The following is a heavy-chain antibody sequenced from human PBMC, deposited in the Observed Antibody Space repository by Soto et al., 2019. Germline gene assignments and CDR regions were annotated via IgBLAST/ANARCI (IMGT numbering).Heavy chain of an antibody. CDR3: TRAGRFPRSWFDP. CDR1: GGSFRNYY. V-gene: IGHV4-34*01. D-gene: IGHD3-10*01. CDR2: VSHSGEA. J-gene: IGHJ5*02. Sequence: SETLSLTCGVYGGSFRNYYWIWVRQPPGKGLEWIGEVSHSGEATYNPSLQSRVTISLDTSNNHFSLKMTSLTAADTALYFCTRAGRFPRSWFDPWGQGTQVTVSS.